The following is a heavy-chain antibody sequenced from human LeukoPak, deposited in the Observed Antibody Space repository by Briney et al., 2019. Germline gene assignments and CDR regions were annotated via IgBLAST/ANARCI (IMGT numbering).Heavy chain of an antibody. CDR3: ARQNGAGRFDY. V-gene: IGHV4-59*08. J-gene: IGHJ4*02. CDR1: GGSISSYY. CDR2: ISYSGST. D-gene: IGHD6-19*01. Sequence: SETLSLTCTVSGGSISSYYWSWIRQPPGKGLEWIGYISYSGSTNYNPSFKSRVTISIDTSNNQFSLRLSSVTAADTAVYYCARQNGAGRFDYWGQGTLVTVSS.